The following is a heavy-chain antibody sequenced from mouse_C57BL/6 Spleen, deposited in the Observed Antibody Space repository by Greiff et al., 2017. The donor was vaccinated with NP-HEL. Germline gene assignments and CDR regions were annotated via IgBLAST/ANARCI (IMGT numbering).Heavy chain of an antibody. CDR1: GYTFTSYW. D-gene: IGHD2-5*01. CDR3: ARDSNWFAY. V-gene: IGHV1-59*01. Sequence: QVQLQQPGAELVRPGTSVKLSCKASGYTFTSYWMHWVKQRPGQGLEWIGVIDPSDSYTNYNQKFKGKATLTVDTSSSTAYMQLSSLTSEDSAVYYCARDSNWFAYWGQGTLVTVSA. CDR2: IDPSDSYT. J-gene: IGHJ3*01.